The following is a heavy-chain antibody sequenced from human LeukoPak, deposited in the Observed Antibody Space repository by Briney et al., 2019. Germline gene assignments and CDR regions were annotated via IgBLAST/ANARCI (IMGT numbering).Heavy chain of an antibody. CDR2: ISNSSTYT. Sequence: PGGSLRLSCAASGFTFSDYYMNWLRLAPGKGLEWVSYISNSSTYTNYADSVKGRFTISRDNSKNTVYLQMNSLRAEDTAVYYCARVRSGYCSSTSCYSSYYYYGMDVWGQGTTVTVSS. CDR3: ARVRSGYCSSTSCYSSYYYYGMDV. V-gene: IGHV3-11*06. D-gene: IGHD2-2*03. J-gene: IGHJ6*02. CDR1: GFTFSDYY.